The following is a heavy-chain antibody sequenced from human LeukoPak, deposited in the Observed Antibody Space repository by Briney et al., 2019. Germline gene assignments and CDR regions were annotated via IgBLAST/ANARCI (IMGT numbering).Heavy chain of an antibody. V-gene: IGHV3-49*03. D-gene: IGHD3-22*01. CDR3: TRDIAHRSGYYLELY. J-gene: IGHJ4*02. CDR1: GFTFGDYA. Sequence: QTRGSLRLSCTASGFTFGDYAMSWFRQAPGKGLEWVGFIRSKAYGGTTEYAASVKGRFTISRDDSKSIAYLQMNSLKTEDTAVYYCTRDIAHRSGYYLELYWGQGTLVTVSS. CDR2: IRSKAYGGTT.